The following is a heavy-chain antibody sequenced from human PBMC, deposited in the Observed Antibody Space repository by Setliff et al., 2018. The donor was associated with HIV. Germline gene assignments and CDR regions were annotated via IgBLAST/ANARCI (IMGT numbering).Heavy chain of an antibody. Sequence: KTSETLSLTCTVSGGSISSYCWNWIRQPPGKGLEWTGYIFASGSSLYNPSLDSRVTISVDTSRDQFSLNLRSVTAADTALYFCARLIHTGLLYFDYWGLGMLVTVSS. V-gene: IGHV4-4*09. CDR2: IFASGSS. CDR3: ARLIHTGLLYFDY. D-gene: IGHD2-8*02. CDR1: GGSISSYC. J-gene: IGHJ4*02.